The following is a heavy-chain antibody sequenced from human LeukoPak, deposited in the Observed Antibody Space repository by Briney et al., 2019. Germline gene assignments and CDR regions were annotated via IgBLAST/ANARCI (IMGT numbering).Heavy chain of an antibody. CDR2: ISGSGGST. CDR3: AKDGVVVAAYFFDY. Sequence: QTGGSLRLSCAASGSTFSSYAMSWFRQAPGKGLEWVSAISGSGGSTYYADSVKGRFTISRDNSKNTLYLQINSLRAEDTAVYYCAKDGVVVAAYFFDYWGQGTLVTVSS. D-gene: IGHD2-15*01. CDR1: GSTFSSYA. V-gene: IGHV3-23*01. J-gene: IGHJ4*02.